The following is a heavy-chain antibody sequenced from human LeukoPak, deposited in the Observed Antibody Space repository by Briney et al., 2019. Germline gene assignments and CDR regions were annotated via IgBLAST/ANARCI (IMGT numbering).Heavy chain of an antibody. CDR2: ISYTDFTE. D-gene: IGHD3-22*01. Sequence: GGSLRLSCAASGFSFSSYSMNWVRQAPGKGLEWVSYISYTDFTEHYADSVKGRFTISRDNSKNTLYLQMNSLRAEDTAVYYCAKEHYYDSSGYYSVAFDYWGQGTLVTVSS. V-gene: IGHV3-48*01. J-gene: IGHJ4*02. CDR3: AKEHYYDSSGYYSVAFDY. CDR1: GFSFSSYS.